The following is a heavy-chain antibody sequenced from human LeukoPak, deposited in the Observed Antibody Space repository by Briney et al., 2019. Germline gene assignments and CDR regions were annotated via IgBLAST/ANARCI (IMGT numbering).Heavy chain of an antibody. CDR3: AQDIVARGA. CDR2: VSGSGGST. Sequence: GGSLRLSCAASGFTFNNYAMSWVRQAPGKGLEWVSLVSGSGGSTYYADSAKGRFTISRDNSKNTLYLQMNSLRAEDTAVYFCAQDIVARGALVQGTLVTVSS. V-gene: IGHV3-23*01. J-gene: IGHJ5*02. D-gene: IGHD3-10*01. CDR1: GFTFNNYA.